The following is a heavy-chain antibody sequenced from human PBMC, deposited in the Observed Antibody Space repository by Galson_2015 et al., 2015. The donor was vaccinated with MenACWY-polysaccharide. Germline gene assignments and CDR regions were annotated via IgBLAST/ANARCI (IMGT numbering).Heavy chain of an antibody. CDR2: IRDSGGAI. CDR1: GFSFSGYS. CDR3: ARGWHHHVY. V-gene: IGHV3-11*01. D-gene: IGHD5-12*01. Sequence: SLRLSCAASGFSFSGYSMTWFGPAPGQGLEWISYIRDSGGAIYYDDYERGRFTISRDNAKASLHLQMDSMTADDTAVYYCARGWHHHVYWCQGTLFTVSS. J-gene: IGHJ4*02.